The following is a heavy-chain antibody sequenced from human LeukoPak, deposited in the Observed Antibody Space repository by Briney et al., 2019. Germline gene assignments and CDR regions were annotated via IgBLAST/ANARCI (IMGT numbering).Heavy chain of an antibody. Sequence: GASVKVSCKASGYTFTSYGISWVRQAPGQGLEWMGWISAYNGNTNYAQKLQGRVTMTTDTSTSTAYMELSRLRSDDTAVYYCARERPYSSSSSWFDPWGQGTLVTVSS. CDR2: ISAYNGNT. D-gene: IGHD6-6*01. CDR3: ARERPYSSSSSWFDP. CDR1: GYTFTSYG. J-gene: IGHJ5*02. V-gene: IGHV1-18*01.